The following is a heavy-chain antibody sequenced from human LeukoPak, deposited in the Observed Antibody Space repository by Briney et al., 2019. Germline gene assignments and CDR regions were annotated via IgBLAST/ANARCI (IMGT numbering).Heavy chain of an antibody. CDR2: INPGGGST. CDR1: GYSFTSNY. Sequence: ASVKVSCKAFGYSFTSNYIQWVRQVPGQGLEWMGIINPGGGSTSYAQKFRGRVTMTRDTSTNTVYMELSSLRSEDTAVYYCVRVDCSAASCSMSLFENWGQGTLVTVSS. J-gene: IGHJ4*02. V-gene: IGHV1-46*01. CDR3: VRVDCSAASCSMSLFEN. D-gene: IGHD2-15*01.